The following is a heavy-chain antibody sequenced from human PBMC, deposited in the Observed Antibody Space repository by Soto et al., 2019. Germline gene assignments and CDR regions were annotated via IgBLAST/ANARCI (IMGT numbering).Heavy chain of an antibody. D-gene: IGHD2-21*01. CDR1: GFTFITYA. J-gene: IGHJ2*01. CDR2: ISGGGDAT. V-gene: IGHV3-23*01. CDR3: ARKVVGSTSRPDYWYFDL. Sequence: EVHLLESGGDSVQPGGSVRLSRAGSGFTFITYAMNWVRQAPGKGLEWVSTISGGGDATFFADSVRGRFTFSRDNSKNTVTLQVNSLGVDDTAVYYCARKVVGSTSRPDYWYFDLWGRGTLVTVSS.